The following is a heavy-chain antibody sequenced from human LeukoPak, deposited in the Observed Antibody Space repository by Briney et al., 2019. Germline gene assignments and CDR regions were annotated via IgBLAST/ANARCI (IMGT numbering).Heavy chain of an antibody. J-gene: IGHJ2*01. CDR1: GFTFSSYA. CDR2: ISGSGGST. V-gene: IGHV3-23*01. Sequence: GGSLRLSCAASGFTFSSYAMSWVRQAPGKGLEWVSAISGSGGSTYYADSVKGRFTISRDNSKNTLYLQMNSLRAEDTAVYHCAKMMARDYDILTGYYGYWYFDLWGRGTLVTVSS. CDR3: AKMMARDYDILTGYYGYWYFDL. D-gene: IGHD3-9*01.